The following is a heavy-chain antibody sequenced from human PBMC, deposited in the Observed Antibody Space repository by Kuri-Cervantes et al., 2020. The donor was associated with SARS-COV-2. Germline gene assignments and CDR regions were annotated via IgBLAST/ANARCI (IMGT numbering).Heavy chain of an antibody. D-gene: IGHD3-22*01. CDR1: GDSFSSYS. CDR2: IIPILGTA. Sequence: SVKVCCKASGDSFSSYSFNWVRQAPGQGLEWMGGIIPILGTANYAQKFQGRVTITADKSTSTAYMELSSLRSEDTAVYYCATSSGYYYYWGQGTLVTVSS. CDR3: ATSSGYYYY. V-gene: IGHV1-69*08. J-gene: IGHJ4*02.